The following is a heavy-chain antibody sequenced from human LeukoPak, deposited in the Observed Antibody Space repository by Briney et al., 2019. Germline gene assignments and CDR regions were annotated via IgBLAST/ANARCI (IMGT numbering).Heavy chain of an antibody. CDR2: IKQDGSEK. J-gene: IGHJ4*02. Sequence: GGSLRLSCAASGFTFSSYWMSWVRQAPGKGLEWVANIKQDGSEKYYVDSVKGRFTISRDNAKNSLYLQMNSLRAEDTAVYYCARDSGIQLWLSGSYPNYFDYWGQGTLVTVSS. CDR1: GFTFSSYW. CDR3: ARDSGIQLWLSGSYPNYFDY. V-gene: IGHV3-7*01. D-gene: IGHD5-18*01.